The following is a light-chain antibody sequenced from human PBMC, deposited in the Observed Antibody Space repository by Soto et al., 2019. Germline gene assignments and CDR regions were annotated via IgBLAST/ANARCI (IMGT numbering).Light chain of an antibody. CDR2: GAS. J-gene: IGKJ1*01. CDR3: QQYNNCPPT. V-gene: IGKV3-15*01. Sequence: KEMTQSPSSLSASVGERATISCRASQDINSNLDWYQQKPGKAPRLLLYGASTMATGIPARFSGSGSGTEFTFTISSLQSEDIAVYYCQQYNNCPPTFGRGTKVEIK. CDR1: QDINSN.